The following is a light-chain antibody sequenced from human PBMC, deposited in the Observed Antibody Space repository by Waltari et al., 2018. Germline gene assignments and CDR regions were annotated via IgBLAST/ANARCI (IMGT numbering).Light chain of an antibody. J-gene: IGLJ1*01. CDR2: EVS. CDR1: SSDIGGYNR. Sequence: QAALTQSPSVSGSPGQSVTISCTGTSSDIGGYNRVSWYQQHPGKAPKLMIYEVSKRPSGVSDRFSVSKSGNTASLTISGLQAEDEADYYCSSYATSSTYYIFGPGTRLTVL. CDR3: SSYATSSTYYI. V-gene: IGLV2-14*01.